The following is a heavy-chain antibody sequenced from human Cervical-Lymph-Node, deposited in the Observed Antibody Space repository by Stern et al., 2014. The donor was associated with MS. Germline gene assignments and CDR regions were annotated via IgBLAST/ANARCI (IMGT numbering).Heavy chain of an antibody. CDR3: ARDFVDTAMVTRSDYLDC. CDR2: INTNTGNS. V-gene: IGHV7-4-1*02. CDR1: GYTFTNYP. J-gene: IGHJ4*02. D-gene: IGHD5-18*01. Sequence: VQLVESGSEMKKPGASVKVSCKASGYTFTNYPMNWVRQAPGQGLEWMGWINTNTGNSTYAQGFTGRFVFSLETSVSTAYLQISSLKAEDTAVYYCARDFVDTAMVTRSDYLDCWGQGTLVTVSS.